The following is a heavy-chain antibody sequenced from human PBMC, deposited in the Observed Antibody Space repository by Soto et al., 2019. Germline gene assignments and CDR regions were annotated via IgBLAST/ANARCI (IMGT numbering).Heavy chain of an antibody. CDR1: GFNFIDHY. Sequence: GGSLRLSCAASGFNFIDHYMNWVRQAPGKGPEWVGRIKSNIDGGTTDYAAPVKGRFTVSRDDSENTLYLQMNSLKTEDTAVYYCSHGYYQYFNSWGQGTLVTVSS. CDR2: IKSNIDGGTT. D-gene: IGHD5-18*01. V-gene: IGHV3-15*07. J-gene: IGHJ4*02. CDR3: SHGYYQYFNS.